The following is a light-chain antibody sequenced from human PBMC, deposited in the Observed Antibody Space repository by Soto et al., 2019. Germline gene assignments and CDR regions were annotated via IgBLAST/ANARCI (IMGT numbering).Light chain of an antibody. CDR3: AAWDDSLNGLVV. Sequence: QSVLTQPPSASGPPGQRVTISCSGSRSNIGTNTVNWYQHLPGTAPQLLIYSDNQRPSGVPDRFSGSKSGTSASLAISGLQSEDEADYYCAAWDDSLNGLVVFGGGTKVTVL. V-gene: IGLV1-44*01. CDR1: RSNIGTNT. J-gene: IGLJ2*01. CDR2: SDN.